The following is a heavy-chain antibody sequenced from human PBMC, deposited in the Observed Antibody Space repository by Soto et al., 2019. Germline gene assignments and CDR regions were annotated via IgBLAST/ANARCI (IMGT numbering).Heavy chain of an antibody. CDR2: IKHGGSS. CDR3: ARGGSSDWQVALDI. D-gene: IGHD6-19*01. J-gene: IGHJ3*02. V-gene: IGHV4-34*01. Sequence: QVQQQPWGAGLLKPSETLSLTCTVYAGSFSHYYRNWIRQSPGKGLEWIGKIKHGGSSSYNPSLLSRLSISIDMTKTQFSLTLSSVTAADTAVYYCARGGSSDWQVALDIWGQGTMVPVSS. CDR1: AGSFSHYY.